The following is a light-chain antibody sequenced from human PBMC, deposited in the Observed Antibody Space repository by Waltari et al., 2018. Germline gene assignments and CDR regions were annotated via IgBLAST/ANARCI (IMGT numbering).Light chain of an antibody. Sequence: QRREWGPRYLLKVNTDGGHNRGDDVPERFSGSSSGAERYLTSSSLQSEDEADYFCQTGGHGTWVFGGGTKLTVL. CDR3: QTGGHGTWV. CDR2: VNTDGGH. V-gene: IGLV4-69*01. J-gene: IGLJ3*02.